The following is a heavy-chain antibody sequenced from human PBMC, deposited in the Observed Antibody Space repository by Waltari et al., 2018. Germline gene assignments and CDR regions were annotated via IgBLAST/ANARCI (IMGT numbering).Heavy chain of an antibody. V-gene: IGHV3-53*01. Sequence: EVQLVESGGGLIQPGGSLRLSCAASGFTVSSNYMSWVRQAPGRGLEWVSVIYSGGSTYYADSVKGRFTISRDNSKNTLYLQMNSLRAEDTAVYYCARDQLSIPPSYYYGMDVWGQGTTVTVSS. CDR2: IYSGGST. J-gene: IGHJ6*02. D-gene: IGHD2-21*01. CDR1: GFTVSSNY. CDR3: ARDQLSIPPSYYYGMDV.